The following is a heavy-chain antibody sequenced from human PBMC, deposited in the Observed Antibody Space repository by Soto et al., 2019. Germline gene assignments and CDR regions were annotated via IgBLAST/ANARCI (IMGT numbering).Heavy chain of an antibody. CDR2: ISGSGGSI. J-gene: IGHJ6*02. V-gene: IGHV3-23*01. D-gene: IGHD1-1*01. Sequence: EVQLLESGGGLVQPGGSLRLSCAASGFTFSTYAMNWVRQAPGNGLEWVSAISGSGGSIHYADSVKGRFTISRDNSKITLYLQMNSVRDEDTAVYHCVKGYWKGDVWGQGTTVTVSS. CDR3: VKGYWKGDV. CDR1: GFTFSTYA.